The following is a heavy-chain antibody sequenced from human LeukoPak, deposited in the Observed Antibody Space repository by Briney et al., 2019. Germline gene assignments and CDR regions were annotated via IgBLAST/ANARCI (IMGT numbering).Heavy chain of an antibody. CDR3: ARGTPSPRLSSNQYYFDY. CDR2: IIPIFGTA. CDR1: GGTFSSYA. D-gene: IGHD4/OR15-4a*01. Sequence: GSSVKVSCKASGGTFSSYAISWVRQAPGQGLEWMGGIIPIFGTANYAQKFQGRVTITADESTSTAYMELSSLRSEDTAVYYCARGTPSPRLSSNQYYFDYWGQGTLVTVSS. J-gene: IGHJ4*02. V-gene: IGHV1-69*01.